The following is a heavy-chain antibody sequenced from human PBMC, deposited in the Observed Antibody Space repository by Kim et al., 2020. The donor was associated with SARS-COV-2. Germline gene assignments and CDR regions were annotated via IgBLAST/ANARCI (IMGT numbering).Heavy chain of an antibody. CDR2: ISSSSSYI. CDR3: ARDCLRSSGYYLGHYYYYGMDV. V-gene: IGHV3-21*01. J-gene: IGHJ6*02. CDR1: GFTFSSYS. D-gene: IGHD3-22*01. Sequence: GGSLRLSCAASGFTFSSYSMNWVRQAPGKGLEWVSSISSSSSYIYYADSVKGRFTISRDNAKNSLYLQMNSLRAEDTAVYYCARDCLRSSGYYLGHYYYYGMDVWGQGTTVTVSS.